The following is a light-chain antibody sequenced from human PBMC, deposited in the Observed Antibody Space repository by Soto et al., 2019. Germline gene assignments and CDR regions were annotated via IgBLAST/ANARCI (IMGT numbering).Light chain of an antibody. Sequence: SYELTQPPSVSVAPGKTARTTCGGNNIGSKSVHWYQQKPGQAPVLVIYYDSDRPSGIPERFSGSNSGNTATLTISRVEAGEEADYYCQVWDSSSDHVVFGGGTKVTVL. CDR3: QVWDSSSDHVV. J-gene: IGLJ2*01. CDR2: YDS. CDR1: NIGSKS. V-gene: IGLV3-21*04.